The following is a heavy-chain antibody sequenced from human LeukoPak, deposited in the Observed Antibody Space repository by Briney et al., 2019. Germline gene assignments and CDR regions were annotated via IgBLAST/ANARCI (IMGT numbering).Heavy chain of an antibody. CDR2: IKQDGSEE. CDR3: AKDRTHRDNVDY. Sequence: GGSLRLSCAASGFSFSTHWMSWVRQAPGKGLEWVANIKQDGSEEYFVDSVKGRFTISRDNAKNSLYLQMDSLRAEDTAMYYCAKDRTHRDNVDYWGQGTLVTVSS. D-gene: IGHD1-1*01. CDR1: GFSFSTHW. J-gene: IGHJ4*02. V-gene: IGHV3-7*01.